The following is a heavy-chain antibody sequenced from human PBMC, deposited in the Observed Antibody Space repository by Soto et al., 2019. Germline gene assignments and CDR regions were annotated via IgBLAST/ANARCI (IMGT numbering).Heavy chain of an antibody. J-gene: IGHJ3*02. CDR2: ISGRGGGT. CDR1: GFTFSSYA. D-gene: IGHD6-19*01. CDR3: AKKPDSSAPWGALDI. V-gene: IGHV3-23*01. Sequence: EVQLLESGGGLVQPGGSLRLSCAASGFTFSSYAMTWVRQAPAQGLEWVSGISGRGGGTYYADSVKGRFTISRDSSKNTLYLQMDSLRAEDTAVYYCAKKPDSSAPWGALDIWGQGTMVSVSS.